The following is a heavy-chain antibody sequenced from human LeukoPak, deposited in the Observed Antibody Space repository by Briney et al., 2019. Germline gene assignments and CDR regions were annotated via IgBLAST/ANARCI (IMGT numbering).Heavy chain of an antibody. V-gene: IGHV3-23*01. CDR1: GFTFSSYA. CDR2: ISGHAGAT. D-gene: IGHD6-19*01. CDR3: AKVPDHSAGWYDWYFDL. Sequence: GGSLRLSCAASGFTFSSYAMHWVRQAPGKGLEWVSAISGHAGATYYADSVKGRFTVSRDNSKNTLYLQMTSLSADDTAVYFCAKVPDHSAGWYDWYFDLWGRGTLVVVSS. J-gene: IGHJ2*01.